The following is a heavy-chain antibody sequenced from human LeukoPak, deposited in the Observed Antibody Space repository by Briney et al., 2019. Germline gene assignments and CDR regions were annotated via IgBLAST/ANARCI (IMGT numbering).Heavy chain of an antibody. J-gene: IGHJ4*02. CDR2: LDPEDGET. CDR3: ATDGQFWSGKFDY. D-gene: IGHD3-3*01. Sequence: ATVTVSCKVSGYTLTELSMHWVRQAPGKGLELMGGLDPEDGETIYAQKFQGRVTMTEDTSTDTAYLELSSLRAEDTAVYYCATDGQFWSGKFDYWGQGTLVSVSS. CDR1: GYTLTELS. V-gene: IGHV1-24*01.